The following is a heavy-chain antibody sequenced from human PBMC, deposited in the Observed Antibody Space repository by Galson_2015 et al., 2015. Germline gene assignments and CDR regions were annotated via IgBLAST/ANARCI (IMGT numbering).Heavy chain of an antibody. CDR2: ISYDGSNK. J-gene: IGHJ6*02. Sequence: SLRLSCAASGFTFSSYGMHWVRQAPGKGLEWVAVISYDGSNKYYADSVKGRFTISRDNSKNTLYLQMNSLRAEDTAVYYCAKDSGFGSGYGMDVWGQGTTVTVSS. V-gene: IGHV3-30*18. CDR3: AKDSGFGSGYGMDV. CDR1: GFTFSSYG. D-gene: IGHD3-10*01.